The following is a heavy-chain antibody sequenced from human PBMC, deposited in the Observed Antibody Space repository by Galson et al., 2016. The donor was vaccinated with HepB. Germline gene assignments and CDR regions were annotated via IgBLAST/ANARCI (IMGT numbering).Heavy chain of an antibody. Sequence: SLRLSCAASGFELSYYYMSWIRQAPGKGLGWIAYTSSSSSYTNYADSVKGRFTISRDDTKNSVHLQMNSLRAEDTAVYYCARDSSSWSTEPFGYWGQGTLVTVSS. CDR1: GFELSYYY. CDR2: TSSSSSYT. V-gene: IGHV3-11*06. CDR3: ARDSSSWSTEPFGY. D-gene: IGHD6-13*01. J-gene: IGHJ4*02.